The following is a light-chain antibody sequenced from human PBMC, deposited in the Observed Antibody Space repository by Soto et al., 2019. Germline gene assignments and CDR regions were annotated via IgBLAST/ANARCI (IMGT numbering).Light chain of an antibody. CDR3: ISYPDRQSYL. J-gene: IGLJ1*01. Sequence: QSVLTQPASVSGSPGQSITISCSGTSSDIGSYDHVAWYQQFPGKSPKLIIYAVSDRPSGVSDRFSGSKSGISASLTISGLQTEDEADYCCISYPDRQSYLFGTGTKVTVL. CDR1: SSDIGSYDH. CDR2: AVS. V-gene: IGLV2-14*03.